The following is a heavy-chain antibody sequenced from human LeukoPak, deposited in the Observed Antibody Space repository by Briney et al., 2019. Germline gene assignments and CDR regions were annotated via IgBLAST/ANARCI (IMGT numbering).Heavy chain of an antibody. V-gene: IGHV4-34*01. CDR3: ARRGRTYYYDSTRPVDY. CDR2: INHSGST. Sequence: SETLSLTCAVHGGSFSGYYWSWIRQPPGKGLEWIGEINHSGSTNYNPSLKSRVTISVDTSKNQFSLKLSSVTAADTAVYYCARRGRTYYYDSTRPVDYWGQGTLVTVSS. J-gene: IGHJ4*02. CDR1: GGSFSGYY. D-gene: IGHD3-22*01.